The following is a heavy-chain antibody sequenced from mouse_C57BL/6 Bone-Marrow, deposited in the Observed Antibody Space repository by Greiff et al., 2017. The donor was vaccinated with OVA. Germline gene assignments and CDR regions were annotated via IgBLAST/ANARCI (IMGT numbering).Heavy chain of an antibody. J-gene: IGHJ3*01. CDR2: IDPSDSYT. V-gene: IGHV1-69*01. D-gene: IGHD3-1*01. CDR1: GYTFTSYW. Sequence: QVQLQHPGAELVMPGASVKLSCKASGYTFTSYWMHWVKQRPGQGLEWIGEIDPSDSYTNYNQKFKGKSTLTVDKSSSTAYMQLSSLTSEDSAVYYCARLGAAWFAYWGQGTLVTVSA. CDR3: ARLGAAWFAY.